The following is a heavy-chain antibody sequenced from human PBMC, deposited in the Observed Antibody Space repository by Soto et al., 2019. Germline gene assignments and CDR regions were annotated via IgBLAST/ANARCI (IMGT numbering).Heavy chain of an antibody. V-gene: IGHV3-11*01. J-gene: IGHJ4*02. D-gene: IGHD2-8*01. CDR1: GFTFSDYY. CDR3: ARDLPGVFDY. CDR2: ISRRGRTI. Sequence: QVQLVESGGGLVKPGGSLRLSCAASGFTFSDYYMSWIRQAPGKGLEWVSYISRRGRTIYNADSVKGRFTISRDNAKNSLFLQMHSLRDEDTAVYYCARDLPGVFDYWGQGTLVTVSS.